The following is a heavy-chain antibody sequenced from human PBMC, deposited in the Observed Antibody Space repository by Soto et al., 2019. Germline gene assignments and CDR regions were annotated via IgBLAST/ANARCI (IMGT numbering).Heavy chain of an antibody. CDR3: ARSLAVAGTSDWFDP. D-gene: IGHD6-19*01. J-gene: IGHJ5*02. Sequence: QVQLVQSGAEVKKPGASVKVSCKASGYTFTSYDINWVRQATGQGLEWMGWMNPNSGNTGYAQKFQGRVTMTRNTSISTAYMGLSSLRSEDTAVYYCARSLAVAGTSDWFDPWGQGTLVTVSS. V-gene: IGHV1-8*01. CDR2: MNPNSGNT. CDR1: GYTFTSYD.